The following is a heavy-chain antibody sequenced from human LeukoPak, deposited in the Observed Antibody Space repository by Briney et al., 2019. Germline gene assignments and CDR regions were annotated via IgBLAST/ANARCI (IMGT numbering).Heavy chain of an antibody. J-gene: IGHJ4*02. CDR3: AKISWDGRGTFY. CDR2: IRGGGENT. D-gene: IGHD2-15*01. V-gene: IGHV3-23*01. Sequence: GGSLRLSCAASGFTFSTYSMSWVRQAPGKGLEWVSAIRGGGENTYYADSVKGRFTISRDNSKDTLSLQMNGLRAEDTAVYYCAKISWDGRGTFYWGQGTLVTVSS. CDR1: GFTFSTYS.